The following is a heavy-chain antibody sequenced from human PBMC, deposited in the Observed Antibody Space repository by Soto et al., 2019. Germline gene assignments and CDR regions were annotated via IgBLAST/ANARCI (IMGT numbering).Heavy chain of an antibody. CDR3: ATLVVVAATGWFDP. J-gene: IGHJ5*02. Sequence: SETLSLTCTVSCDSMSAYYWSWNRQPPGKGLEWIGYIYYSGSTNYNPSLKSRVTISVDTSKKQFSLNLRSVTAADTAVYYCATLVVVAATGWFDPWGQGTLVTVSS. CDR1: CDSMSAYY. CDR2: IYYSGST. V-gene: IGHV4-59*01. D-gene: IGHD2-15*01.